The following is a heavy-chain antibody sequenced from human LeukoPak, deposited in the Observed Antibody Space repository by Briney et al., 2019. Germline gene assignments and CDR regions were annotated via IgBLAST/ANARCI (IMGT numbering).Heavy chain of an antibody. D-gene: IGHD1-26*01. V-gene: IGHV3-13*01. CDR1: GFTFSAHA. Sequence: PGGSLRLSCAASGFTFSAHAMHWVRQPTGKGLEWVSAIGTGGDTFYPGSVKGRFTISRESVKNSLYLQMNSLRAEDTAVYYCARQMTPHGNFDYWGQGTLVTVSS. CDR2: IGTGGDT. CDR3: ARQMTPHGNFDY. J-gene: IGHJ4*02.